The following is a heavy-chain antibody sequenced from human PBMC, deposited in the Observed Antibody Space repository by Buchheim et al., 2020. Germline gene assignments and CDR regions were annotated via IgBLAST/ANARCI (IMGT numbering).Heavy chain of an antibody. V-gene: IGHV4-34*12. J-gene: IGHJ6*03. D-gene: IGHD4-11*01. Sequence: QVQLQQWGAGLLKPSETLSLTCAVYGGSFSGYYWSWIRQPPGKGLEWIGNIFYSGSTYYNPSLKSRVTISVDTSKNQFSLKMSSVTAAETAVYYCARGRCPENSNCGYYYYYYMDVWGKGTT. CDR2: IFYSGST. CDR3: ARGRCPENSNCGYYYYYYMDV. CDR1: GGSFSGYY.